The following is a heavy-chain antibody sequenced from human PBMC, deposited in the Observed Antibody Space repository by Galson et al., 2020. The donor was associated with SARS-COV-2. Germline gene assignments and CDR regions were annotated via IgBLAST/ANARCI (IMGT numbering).Heavy chain of an antibody. Sequence: TGGSLRLSCAASGFTFSSYGMHWVRQAPGKGLEWVAVISYDGSNKYYADSVKGRFTISRDNSKNTLYLQMNSLRAEDTAVYYCAKDWGYCSSTICQYYYYYYGMDVWGQGTTVTVSS. CDR1: GFTFSSYG. CDR3: AKDWGYCSSTICQYYYYYYGMDV. V-gene: IGHV3-30*18. J-gene: IGHJ6*02. CDR2: ISYDGSNK. D-gene: IGHD2-2*01.